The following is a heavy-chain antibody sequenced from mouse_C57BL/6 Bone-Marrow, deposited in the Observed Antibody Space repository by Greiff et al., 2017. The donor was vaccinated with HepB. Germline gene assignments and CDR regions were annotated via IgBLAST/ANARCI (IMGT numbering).Heavy chain of an antibody. D-gene: IGHD3-3*01. CDR2: IYPGDGDT. CDR1: GYAFSSSW. CDR3: ARQEGRDGAMDY. J-gene: IGHJ4*01. V-gene: IGHV1-82*01. Sequence: QVQLQQSGPELVKPGASVKISCKASGYAFSSSWMNWVKQRPGKGLEWIGRIYPGDGDTNYNGKFKGKATLTADKSSSTAYMQLSSLTSEDSAVYFCARQEGRDGAMDYWGQGTSVTVSS.